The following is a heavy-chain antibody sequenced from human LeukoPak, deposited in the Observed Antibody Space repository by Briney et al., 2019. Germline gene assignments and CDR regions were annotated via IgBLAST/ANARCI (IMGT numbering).Heavy chain of an antibody. D-gene: IGHD1-26*01. CDR1: GVSITNYY. CDR2: MYISGST. CDR3: ARDYLVGAPLDS. V-gene: IGHV4-4*07. Sequence: NPSETLSLTCTVSGVSITNYYWAWIRQPAGKGLEWIGRMYISGSTNYNPSLKSRVSISIDKTKNQFSLKLTFVTAADTAVYYCARDYLVGAPLDSWGQGTLVTVSS. J-gene: IGHJ4*02.